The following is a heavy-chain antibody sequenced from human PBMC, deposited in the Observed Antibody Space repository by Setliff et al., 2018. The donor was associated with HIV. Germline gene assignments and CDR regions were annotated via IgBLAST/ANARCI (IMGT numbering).Heavy chain of an antibody. J-gene: IGHJ5*02. CDR2: ILWNDDK. CDR1: GFSLNTKGEG. CDR3: ARMGFDALLDH. Sequence: SGPTLVNPTQTLTLTCTFSGFSLNTKGEGVAWIRQPPGKALEWLALILWNDDKFYSTSLKTRLTISKDTSKNQVVLTMTNMDPVDTATYYCARMGFDALLDHWGQGTLVTVSS. D-gene: IGHD2-2*01. V-gene: IGHV2-70*01.